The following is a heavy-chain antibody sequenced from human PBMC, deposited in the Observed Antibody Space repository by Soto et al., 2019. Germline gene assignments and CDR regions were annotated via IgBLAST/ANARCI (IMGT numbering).Heavy chain of an antibody. D-gene: IGHD3-3*01. CDR1: GGSISSGGYY. CDR2: IYYSGST. CDR3: ARGRVTIIHY. V-gene: IGHV4-31*03. Sequence: SETLSLTCTVSGGSISSGGYYWSWIRQHPGKGLEWIGYIYYSGSTYYNPSLKSRVTISVDTSKNQFSLKLSSVTAADTAVYYCARGRVTIIHYWGQGPLVTVSS. J-gene: IGHJ4*02.